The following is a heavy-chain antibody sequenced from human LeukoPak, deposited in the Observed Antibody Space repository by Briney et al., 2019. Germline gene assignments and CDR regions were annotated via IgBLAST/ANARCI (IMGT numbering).Heavy chain of an antibody. CDR3: ARAGTSYDLHFDY. J-gene: IGHJ4*02. V-gene: IGHV1-69*04. CDR2: IIPILGIA. CDR1: GGTFSSYA. D-gene: IGHD3-3*01. Sequence: GASVKVSCKASGGTFSSYAISWVRQAPGQGLEWMGRIIPILGIANYAQKFRGRVTITADKSTSTAYMELSSLRSEDTAVYYCARAGTSYDLHFDYWGQGTLVTVSS.